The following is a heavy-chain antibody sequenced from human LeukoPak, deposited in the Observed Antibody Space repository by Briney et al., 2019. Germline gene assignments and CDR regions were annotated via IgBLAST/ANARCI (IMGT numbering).Heavy chain of an antibody. Sequence: PSETLSLTCAVSGGSISSSNWWSWVRQPPGKGLEWIGEINHSGSTNYNPSLKSRVTISVDTSKNQFSLKLSSVTAADTAVYYCARGGPPGTVQSYYYYYGMDVWGQGTTVTVSS. J-gene: IGHJ6*02. D-gene: IGHD6-13*01. CDR2: INHSGST. CDR1: GGSISSSNW. CDR3: ARGGPPGTVQSYYYYYGMDV. V-gene: IGHV4-4*02.